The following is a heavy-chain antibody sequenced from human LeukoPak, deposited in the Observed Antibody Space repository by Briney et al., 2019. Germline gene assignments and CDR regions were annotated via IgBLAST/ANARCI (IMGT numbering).Heavy chain of an antibody. CDR3: ARAPLVATIYYFDY. D-gene: IGHD5-12*01. CDR1: GGTFSSYA. J-gene: IGHJ4*02. Sequence: SVKVSYKASGGTFSSYAISWVRQAPGQGLEWMGRIIPILGIANYAQKFQGRVTITADKSTSTAYMELSSLRSEDTAVYYCARAPLVATIYYFDYWGQGTLVTVSS. V-gene: IGHV1-69*04. CDR2: IIPILGIA.